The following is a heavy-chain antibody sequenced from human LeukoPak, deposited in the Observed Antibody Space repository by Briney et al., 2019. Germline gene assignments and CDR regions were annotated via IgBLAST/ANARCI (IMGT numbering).Heavy chain of an antibody. CDR3: ARDLSYGSGSY. V-gene: IGHV1-69*13. CDR2: IIPIFGTA. Sequence: WASVKVSCKASGGTFSSYAISWVRQAPGQGLEWMGGIIPIFGTANYAQKFQGRVTITADESTSTAYMELSSLRSEDTAVYYCARDLSYGSGSYWGQGTLVTVSS. J-gene: IGHJ4*02. D-gene: IGHD3-10*01. CDR1: GGTFSSYA.